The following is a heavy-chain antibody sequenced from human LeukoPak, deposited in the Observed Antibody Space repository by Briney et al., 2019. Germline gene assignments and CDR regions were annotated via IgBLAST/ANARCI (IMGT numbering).Heavy chain of an antibody. CDR3: ARDQSLGIQLD. J-gene: IGHJ4*02. CDR2: IYTSGST. V-gene: IGHV4-61*02. Sequence: SQTLSLTCTVSGGSISSGSYYWSWIRQPAGKGLEWIGRIYTSGSTNYNPSLKSRVTISVDTSKNQFSLKLSSVTAADTAVYYCARDQSLGIQLDWGQGTLVTVSS. CDR1: GGSISSGSYY. D-gene: IGHD5-18*01.